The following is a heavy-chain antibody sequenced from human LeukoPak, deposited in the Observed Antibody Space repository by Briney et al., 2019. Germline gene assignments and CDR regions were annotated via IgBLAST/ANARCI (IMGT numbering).Heavy chain of an antibody. CDR1: GHTFTGYY. V-gene: IGHV1-2*02. CDR2: INPNSGGT. Sequence: ASVKVTCKASGHTFTGYYMHWVRQAPGQGLEWMGWINPNSGGTNYAQKFQGRVTMTRDTSISTAYMELSRLRSDDTAVYYCARVAMITFGGVIVRNDDSNFDYWGQGTLVTVSS. CDR3: ARVAMITFGGVIVRNDDSNFDY. J-gene: IGHJ4*02. D-gene: IGHD3-16*02.